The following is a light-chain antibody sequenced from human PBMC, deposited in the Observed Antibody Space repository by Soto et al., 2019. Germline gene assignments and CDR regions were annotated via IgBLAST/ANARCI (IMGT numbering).Light chain of an antibody. CDR3: QQYGNLPLT. Sequence: IVLTQSQGTLSLSPGERATLSFRASQTITTLAWYQRKPGQAPRLLIYRVSSRATGVPDRFSGSGSGTDYTLTISRLEPEDFAVYYCQQYGNLPLTFGGGTKVDIK. CDR1: QTITT. V-gene: IGKV3-20*01. J-gene: IGKJ4*01. CDR2: RVS.